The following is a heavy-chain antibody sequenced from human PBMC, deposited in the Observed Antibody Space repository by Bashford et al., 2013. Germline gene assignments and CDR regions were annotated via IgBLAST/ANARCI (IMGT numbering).Heavy chain of an antibody. J-gene: IGHJ3*02. CDR2: ISSSSSYI. Sequence: VRQAPGKGLEWVSSISSSSSYIYYADSVKGRFTISRDNAKNSLYLQMNSLRAEDTAVYYCAREAVSAFDMWGQGTEVTVSS. V-gene: IGHV3-21*01. D-gene: IGHD6-19*01. CDR3: AREAVSAFDM.